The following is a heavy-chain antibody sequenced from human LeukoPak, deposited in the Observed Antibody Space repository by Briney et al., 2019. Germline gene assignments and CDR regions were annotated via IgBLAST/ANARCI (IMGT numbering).Heavy chain of an antibody. V-gene: IGHV3-33*01. D-gene: IGHD2-21*02. CDR2: IWFDGSKK. CDR1: GFIFSSYG. Sequence: PGRSLRLSCAASGFIFSSYGMHWVRQAPGKGLEWVAVIWFDGSKKYYADSVKGRITISRDDSKNTLYLQMNSLRAEDTAVCYCARDGCGGDCYLADYWGQGTLVTVSS. CDR3: ARDGCGGDCYLADY. J-gene: IGHJ4*02.